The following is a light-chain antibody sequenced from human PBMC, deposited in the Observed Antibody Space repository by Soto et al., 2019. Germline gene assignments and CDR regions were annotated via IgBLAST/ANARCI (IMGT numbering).Light chain of an antibody. CDR3: SSYSSSSTPHVV. J-gene: IGLJ2*01. CDR1: SSDVGGYNY. V-gene: IGLV2-14*01. CDR2: DVS. Sequence: QSALTQPASVSGSPGQSVTISCTGTSSDVGGYNYVSWYHQHPGKAPKLMIYDVSNRPSGVSNRFSGSKSGNTASLTISGLQAEEEDDYYCSSYSSSSTPHVVFGGGTKLTVL.